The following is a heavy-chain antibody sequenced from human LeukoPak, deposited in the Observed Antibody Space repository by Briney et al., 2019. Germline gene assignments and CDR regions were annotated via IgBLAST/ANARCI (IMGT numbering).Heavy chain of an antibody. V-gene: IGHV3-33*01. D-gene: IGHD6-13*01. CDR3: ARSPSSSSWPYYYYYYGMDV. Sequence: PGRSLRLSCAASGFTFSSYGMHWVRQAPGKGLEGVAVIWYDGSNKYYADSVKGRFTISRDNSKNTLYLQMNSLRAEDTAVYYCARSPSSSSWPYYYYYYGMDVWGQGTTVTVSS. J-gene: IGHJ6*02. CDR1: GFTFSSYG. CDR2: IWYDGSNK.